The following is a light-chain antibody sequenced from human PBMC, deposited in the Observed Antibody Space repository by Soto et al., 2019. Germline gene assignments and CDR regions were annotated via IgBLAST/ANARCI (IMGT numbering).Light chain of an antibody. CDR2: AAS. V-gene: IGKV3-15*01. CDR3: HQYNNWPFT. CDR1: QSVSSN. J-gene: IGKJ3*01. Sequence: EIVMTQSPATLSVSPGERATLSCRASQSVSSNLAWYQQKPGQAPRLLIYAASTRATGIPARYSASGSGTEFTLTISSLQSEDFAVYYCHQYNNWPFTFGPGTKVDIK.